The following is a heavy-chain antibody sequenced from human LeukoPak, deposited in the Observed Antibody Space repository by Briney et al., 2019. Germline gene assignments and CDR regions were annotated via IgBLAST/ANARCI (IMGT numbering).Heavy chain of an antibody. V-gene: IGHV4-59*01. J-gene: IGHJ6*03. Sequence: SETLSLTCTVSGGSLSSYYWSWLRQPPGKGLEWIGYIYYSGSTNYNPSLKSRVTISVEASKNQFSLKLSSVTAADTAVYYCGRALEVLGVSYYYYYMDVWGKGTTVTVSS. CDR1: GGSLSSYY. D-gene: IGHD3-10*01. CDR3: GRALEVLGVSYYYYYMDV. CDR2: IYYSGST.